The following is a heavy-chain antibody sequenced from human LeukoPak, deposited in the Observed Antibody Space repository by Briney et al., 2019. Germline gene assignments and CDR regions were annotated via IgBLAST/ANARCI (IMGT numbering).Heavy chain of an antibody. CDR1: GFTFSSYA. J-gene: IGHJ4*02. CDR3: ARADLRWELLPFDY. Sequence: GGSLRLSCAASGFTFSSYAMHWVRQAPGKGLEWVAVISYDGSNKYYADSVKGRFTISRDNSKNTLYLQMHSLRAEDTAVYYCARADLRWELLPFDYWGQGTPVTVSS. CDR2: ISYDGSNK. V-gene: IGHV3-30*04. D-gene: IGHD1-26*01.